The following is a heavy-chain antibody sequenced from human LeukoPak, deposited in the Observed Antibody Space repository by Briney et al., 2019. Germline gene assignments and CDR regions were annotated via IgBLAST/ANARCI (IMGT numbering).Heavy chain of an antibody. CDR3: ARDHIGDTPLYFDWLGNAFDI. J-gene: IGHJ3*02. CDR2: INHSGST. Sequence: SETLSLTCAVYGGSFSGYYWSWIRQPPGKGLEWIGEINHSGSTNYNPSLKSRVTISVDTSKNQFSLKLSSVTAADTAVYYCARDHIGDTPLYFDWLGNAFDIWGQGTMVTVSS. D-gene: IGHD3-9*01. CDR1: GGSFSGYY. V-gene: IGHV4-34*01.